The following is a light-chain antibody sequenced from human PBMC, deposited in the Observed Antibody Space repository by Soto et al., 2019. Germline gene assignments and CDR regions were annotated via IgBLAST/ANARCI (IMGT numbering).Light chain of an antibody. CDR1: QGVSSY. J-gene: IGKJ1*01. V-gene: IGKV1-9*01. CDR3: LQHNNYPWT. CDR2: VAS. Sequence: IQLTHSPSSLSASVGARVTITCLASQGVSSYLAWYQQKPGKAPKLLIYVASTLQSGVPSRFSGSGSGTEFTLTISSLQPEDFATYYCLQHNNYPWTFGQGTKGDI.